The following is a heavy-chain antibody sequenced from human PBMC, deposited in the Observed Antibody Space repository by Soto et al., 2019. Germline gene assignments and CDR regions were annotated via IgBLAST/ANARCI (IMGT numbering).Heavy chain of an antibody. CDR2: FVPVFGSA. CDR1: GAAFNTIT. J-gene: IGHJ5*02. V-gene: IGHV1-69*01. D-gene: IGHD3-9*01. CDR3: VREDDTTGSYSWFDP. Sequence: QVQLVQSGAEVKKPGSSVRVSCKASGAAFNTITINWVRQAPGQGLEWMGGFVPVFGSATYAQKFQGRVAITADASTSTFYMELSRLNSEDTVLYYCVREDDTTGSYSWFDPWGQGTLVTVSS.